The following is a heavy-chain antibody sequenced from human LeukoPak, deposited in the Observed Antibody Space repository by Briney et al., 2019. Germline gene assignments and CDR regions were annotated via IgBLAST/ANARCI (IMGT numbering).Heavy chain of an antibody. Sequence: ASVKVSCKASGHTFTSYGISWVRQAPGQGLEWMGWISAYNGNTNYAQKLQGRVTMTTDTSTSTAYMELRSLRSDDTAVYYCARDSSPFNDYGDYVYWGQGTLVTVSS. CDR2: ISAYNGNT. V-gene: IGHV1-18*01. CDR3: ARDSSPFNDYGDYVY. CDR1: GHTFTSYG. J-gene: IGHJ4*02. D-gene: IGHD4-17*01.